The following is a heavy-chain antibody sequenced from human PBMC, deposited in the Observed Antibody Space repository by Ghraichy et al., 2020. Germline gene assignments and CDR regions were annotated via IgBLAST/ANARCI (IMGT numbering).Heavy chain of an antibody. CDR1: GFTFSSYE. V-gene: IGHV3-48*03. CDR2: ISSSGSTI. J-gene: IGHJ6*03. CDR3: ARVRADGGGYYYYYYMDV. D-gene: IGHD3-16*01. Sequence: GGSLRLSCAASGFTFSSYEMNWVRQAPGKGLEWVSYISSSGSTIYYADSVKGRFTISRDNAKNSLYLQMNSLRAEDTAVYYCARVRADGGGYYYYYYMDVWGKGTTVTVSS.